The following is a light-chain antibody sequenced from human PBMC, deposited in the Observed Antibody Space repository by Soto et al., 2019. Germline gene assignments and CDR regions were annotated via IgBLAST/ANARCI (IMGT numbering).Light chain of an antibody. CDR2: DVS. CDR1: SSDVGGYNY. Sequence: QSVLIQPASVSGAPGQSITISCTGTSSDVGGYNYVSWYQQHPGKALKLMIYDVSNRPSGVSNRFSGSKSGNTASLSISGLQAEDEADYYCSSYTSSSTRVFGTGTKVTVL. CDR3: SSYTSSSTRV. J-gene: IGLJ1*01. V-gene: IGLV2-14*01.